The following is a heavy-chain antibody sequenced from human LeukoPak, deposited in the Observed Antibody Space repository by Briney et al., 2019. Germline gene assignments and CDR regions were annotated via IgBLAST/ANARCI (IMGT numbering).Heavy chain of an antibody. CDR3: VKDPCGDYLRYFDY. CDR1: GFTFSTYG. CDR2: IRYDGGNK. V-gene: IGHV3-30*02. J-gene: IGHJ4*02. D-gene: IGHD4-17*01. Sequence: GGSLRLSCAASGFTFSTYGMHWVRQPPGKGLEWVSLIRYDGGNKYYADSVKGRFTISRDNSKNTLYLQMNSLRAEDTAVYYCVKDPCGDYLRYFDYRGQGTLVTVSS.